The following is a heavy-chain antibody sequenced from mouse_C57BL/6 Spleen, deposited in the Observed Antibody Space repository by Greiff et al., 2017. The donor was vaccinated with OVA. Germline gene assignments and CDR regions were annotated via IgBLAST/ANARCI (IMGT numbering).Heavy chain of an antibody. J-gene: IGHJ3*01. CDR2: IWSGGST. D-gene: IGHD2-2*01. CDR3: ARNYLVTTRLSWFAY. V-gene: IGHV2-2*01. Sequence: QVQLQQSGPGLVQPSQSLSITCTVSGFSLTSYGVHWVRQSPGKGLEWLGVIWSGGSTDYNAAFISRLGLSKDNSKSQVFFKMNSLPADAPAIYYCARNYLVTTRLSWFAYWGQGTLVTVSA. CDR1: GFSLTSYG.